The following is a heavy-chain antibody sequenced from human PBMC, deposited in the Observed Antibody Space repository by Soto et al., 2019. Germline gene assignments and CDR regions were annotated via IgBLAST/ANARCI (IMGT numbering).Heavy chain of an antibody. CDR2: IYYSGNA. CDR3: VRASTLDY. CDR1: GATINRGSYY. Sequence: SETLSLTCSVSGATINRGSYYWGWVRQPPGKGLEWIGSIYYSGNAYYSPSLKNRVTISVDTSKNQFSLKVNSVTSADTAVYYCVRASTLDYWGQGILVTVSS. J-gene: IGHJ4*02. V-gene: IGHV4-39*01.